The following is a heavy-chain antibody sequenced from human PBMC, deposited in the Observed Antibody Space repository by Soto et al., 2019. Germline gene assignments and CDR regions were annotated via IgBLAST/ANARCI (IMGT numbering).Heavy chain of an antibody. CDR3: ARGAYYYDYSGYYLEGAYFDS. CDR1: GGTFSSYA. J-gene: IGHJ4*02. V-gene: IGHV1-69*13. D-gene: IGHD3-22*01. Sequence: GASVKVSCKASGGTFSSYATSWVRQAPGQGLEWMGGIIPIFGTAKYAPKFQGRVTLTADESTSTAYMELSSLRSEDTAMYYCARGAYYYDYSGYYLEGAYFDSWGQGTLVTVSS. CDR2: IIPIFGTA.